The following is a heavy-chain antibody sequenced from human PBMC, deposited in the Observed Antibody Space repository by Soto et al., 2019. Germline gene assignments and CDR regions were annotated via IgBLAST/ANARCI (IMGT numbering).Heavy chain of an antibody. CDR1: GYSFTSYW. V-gene: IGHV5-51*01. Sequence: GESLKISCKGSGYSFTSYWMSLVRQIPGKGLEWMGIIYPGDSDTRYSPSFQGQVTISADKSISTAYLQWSSLKASDTAMYYCARRGSSSWHNWFDPWGQGTLVTVSS. CDR2: IYPGDSDT. D-gene: IGHD6-13*01. J-gene: IGHJ5*02. CDR3: ARRGSSSWHNWFDP.